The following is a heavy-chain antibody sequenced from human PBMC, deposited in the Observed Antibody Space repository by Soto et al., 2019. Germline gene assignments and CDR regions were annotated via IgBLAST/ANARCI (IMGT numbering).Heavy chain of an antibody. CDR1: GYTFTGYY. V-gene: IGHV1-2*04. Sequence: SSVKVSCKASGYTFTGYYMHWVRQAPGQGLEWMGWINPNSGGTNYAQKFQGWVTMTRDTSISTAYMELSRLRSDDTAVYYCARKVNTDGGPKNHYFDYGGQGPLVTLPS. D-gene: IGHD5-18*01. J-gene: IGHJ4*02. CDR2: INPNSGGT. CDR3: ARKVNTDGGPKNHYFDY.